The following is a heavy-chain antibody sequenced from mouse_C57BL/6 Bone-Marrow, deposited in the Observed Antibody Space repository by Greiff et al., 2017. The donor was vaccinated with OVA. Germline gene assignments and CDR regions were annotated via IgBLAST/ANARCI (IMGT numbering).Heavy chain of an antibody. J-gene: IGHJ4*01. CDR3: ARHEGRQVYGSSYDYAMDY. CDR1: GFTFSDYY. V-gene: IGHV5-12*01. Sequence: EVKLVESGGGLVQPGGSLKLSCAASGFTFSDYYMYWVRQTPEKRLEWVAYISNGGGSTYYPDTVKGRFTISRDNAKNTLYLQMSRLKSEDTAMYYCARHEGRQVYGSSYDYAMDYWGQGTSVTVSS. D-gene: IGHD1-1*01. CDR2: ISNGGGST.